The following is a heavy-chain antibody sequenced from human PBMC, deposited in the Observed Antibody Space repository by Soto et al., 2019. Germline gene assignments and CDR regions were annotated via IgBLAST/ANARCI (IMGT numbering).Heavy chain of an antibody. V-gene: IGHV1-69*02. D-gene: IGHD4-17*01. Sequence: QVQLVQSGAEVKKPGSSVKVSCKASGGTFSSYTISWVRQAPGQGLEWMGRIIPILGIANYAQKFQGRVTITADKSTRTAYMEMSSLRSEDTAVYYCAGGYGDYESYYYYYYMDVWGKGTTVTVSS. CDR2: IIPILGIA. CDR1: GGTFSSYT. J-gene: IGHJ6*03. CDR3: AGGYGDYESYYYYYYMDV.